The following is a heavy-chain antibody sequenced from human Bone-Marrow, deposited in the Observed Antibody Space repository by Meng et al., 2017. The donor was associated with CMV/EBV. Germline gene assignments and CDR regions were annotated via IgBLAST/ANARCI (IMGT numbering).Heavy chain of an antibody. Sequence: VTGGSISSSGWWSWVRQPPGKGLEWIGEIYHSGSTNYNPSLKSRVTISVDKSKNQFSLKLSSVTAADTAVYYCARGGVAGRESLYYYWGQGTLVTVSS. CDR3: ARGGVAGRESLYYY. V-gene: IGHV4-4*02. D-gene: IGHD6-19*01. CDR1: GGSISSSGW. CDR2: IYHSGST. J-gene: IGHJ4*02.